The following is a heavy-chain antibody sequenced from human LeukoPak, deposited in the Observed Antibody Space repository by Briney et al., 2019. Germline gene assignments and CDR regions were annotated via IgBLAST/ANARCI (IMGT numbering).Heavy chain of an antibody. V-gene: IGHV3-64D*06. Sequence: GGSLRLSCSVSGFTFSTYVMHWVRQAPGKGLEYVSAISCNGDNTYYADSVKGRFTISRDNSKNTLYLQMSSLRADDTAVYYCVRGTGYWGQGTLVTVSS. CDR2: ISCNGDNT. CDR3: VRGTGY. J-gene: IGHJ4*02. CDR1: GFTFSTYV.